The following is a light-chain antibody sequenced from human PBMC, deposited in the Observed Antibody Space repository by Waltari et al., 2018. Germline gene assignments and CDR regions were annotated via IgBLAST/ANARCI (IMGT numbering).Light chain of an antibody. CDR2: NTN. CDR3: LLYYGSALL. Sequence: QPVVTQEPSLTLSPGGTVTLPRASTTGAVSSGYCLNWFKQKPGQAPRALIYNTNNKPSWTPARFAGSLLGGKAALTLSGGQPEDEADYFCLLYYGSALLFGGGTKLTVL. CDR1: TGAVSSGYC. V-gene: IGLV7-43*01. J-gene: IGLJ2*01.